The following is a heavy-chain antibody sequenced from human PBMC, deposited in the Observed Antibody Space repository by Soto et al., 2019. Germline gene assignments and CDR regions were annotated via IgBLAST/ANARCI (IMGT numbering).Heavy chain of an antibody. Sequence: EVKLVESGGGLVTPGGSLRLSCAASGFTFSNAWMNWVRQAPGKGLEWVGLIKMKSEGATRHYAAPVNGRFTISRDDSKSTLYPQMSSLKTEDTAVYYCTTLGSHYYYHNFDVWGQGTTVTVSS. CDR2: IKMKSEGATR. CDR3: TTLGSHYYYHNFDV. CDR1: GFTFSNAW. V-gene: IGHV3-15*07. J-gene: IGHJ6*02.